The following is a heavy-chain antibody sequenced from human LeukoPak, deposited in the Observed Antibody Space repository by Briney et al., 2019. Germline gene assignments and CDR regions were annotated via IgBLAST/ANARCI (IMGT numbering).Heavy chain of an antibody. Sequence: PGGSLRLSCAASGFTFSTYSMNWVRQAPGKGLEWLLYISSSPSIIYYADSVKGRFTISRDNAKNSLYLQMNSLRAEDTAVYYCARDGRAAAAKTNYYYYYYYMDVWGKGTTVTVSS. V-gene: IGHV3-48*01. CDR2: ISSSPSII. CDR3: ARDGRAAAAKTNYYYYYYYMDV. J-gene: IGHJ6*03. CDR1: GFTFSTYS. D-gene: IGHD5-24*01.